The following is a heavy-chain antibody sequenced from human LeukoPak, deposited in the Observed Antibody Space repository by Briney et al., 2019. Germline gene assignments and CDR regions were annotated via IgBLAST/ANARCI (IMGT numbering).Heavy chain of an antibody. CDR1: GFTFSSYW. J-gene: IGHJ4*02. D-gene: IGHD2-21*01. Sequence: GGSLRLSCAASGFTFSSYWMHWVRQAPGKGLVWVSRINSDGSSTSYADSVKGRFTISRDNAKNTLYLQMNSLRVEDTAVYYCARAASDLWPDRYLDYRGQGTLVTVSS. CDR3: ARAASDLWPDRYLDY. V-gene: IGHV3-74*01. CDR2: INSDGSST.